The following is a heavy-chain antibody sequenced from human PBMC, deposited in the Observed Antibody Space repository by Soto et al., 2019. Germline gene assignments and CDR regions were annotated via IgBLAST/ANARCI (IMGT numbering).Heavy chain of an antibody. V-gene: IGHV4-59*01. J-gene: IGHJ4*02. CDR1: GGSISSYY. Sequence: QVQLQESGPGLVKPSETLSLTCTVSGGSISSYYWSWIRQPPGKGLEWIGYIYYSGSTNYNPSLKSRVTISVDTSKNQFSLKLRSVTAADTAVYYCARGSTRGDYWGQGTLVTVSS. CDR3: ARGSTRGDY. D-gene: IGHD6-13*01. CDR2: IYYSGST.